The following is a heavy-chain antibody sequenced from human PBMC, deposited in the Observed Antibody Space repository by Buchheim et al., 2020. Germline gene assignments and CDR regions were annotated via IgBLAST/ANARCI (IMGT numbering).Heavy chain of an antibody. CDR3: AKGTVDTPFDY. CDR2: ISYDGSNK. D-gene: IGHD5-18*01. V-gene: IGHV3-30*18. Sequence: QVQLVESGGGVVQPGRSLRLSCAASGFTFSSYGMHWVRQAPGKGLEWVAVISYDGSNKYYADSVKGRFTISRDNSKNTLYLQMNSLRAEDTAVYYCAKGTVDTPFDYWGQGTL. CDR1: GFTFSSYG. J-gene: IGHJ4*02.